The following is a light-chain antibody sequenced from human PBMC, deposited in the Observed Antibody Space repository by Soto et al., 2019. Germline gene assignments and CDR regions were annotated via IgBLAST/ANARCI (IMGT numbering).Light chain of an antibody. V-gene: IGKV1-33*01. Sequence: IRMSQSPSSFSASTGDRVSITCRATQDIGTYLAWYQQIPGKAPKLLIYDASNLETGVPSRFSGSGSGTDFTFTISSLQPEDIATYYCQQYDNLPLTFGGGTKVDIK. CDR3: QQYDNLPLT. CDR1: QDIGTY. J-gene: IGKJ4*01. CDR2: DAS.